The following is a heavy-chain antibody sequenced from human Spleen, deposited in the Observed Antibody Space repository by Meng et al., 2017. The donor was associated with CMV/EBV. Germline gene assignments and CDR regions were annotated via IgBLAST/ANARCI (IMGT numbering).Heavy chain of an antibody. CDR2: IDWDDDK. J-gene: IGHJ6*02. V-gene: IGHV2-70*20. D-gene: IGHD3-3*01. CDR1: GFSLSTSGMC. Sequence: SGPTLVKPTQTLTLTCTFSGFSLSTSGMCVSWVRQPPGKALEWLALIDWDDDKYYSTSLKTRLTISKDTSKNQVVLTMTNMDPVDTATYYFARSFGVVIPFATGYGMDVWGQGTTVTVSS. CDR3: ARSFGVVIPFATGYGMDV.